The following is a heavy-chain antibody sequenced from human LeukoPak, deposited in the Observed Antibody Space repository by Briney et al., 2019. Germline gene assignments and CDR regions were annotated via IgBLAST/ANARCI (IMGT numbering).Heavy chain of an antibody. CDR1: GYTFTSYY. CDR3: ARLSSSSWYNPIFDY. J-gene: IGHJ4*02. V-gene: IGHV1-46*01. D-gene: IGHD6-13*01. Sequence: ASVKVSCKASGYTFTSYYMHWVRQAPGQGLEWMGIINPSGGSTSYAQKFQGRVTMTRDTSISTAYMELSRLRSDDTAVYYCARLSSSSWYNPIFDYWGQGTLVTVSS. CDR2: INPSGGST.